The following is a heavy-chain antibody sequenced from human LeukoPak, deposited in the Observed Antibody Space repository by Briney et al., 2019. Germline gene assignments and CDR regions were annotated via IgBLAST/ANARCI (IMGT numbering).Heavy chain of an antibody. CDR3: AKGNEGRAFDI. J-gene: IGHJ3*02. CDR1: GFTFDDYA. CDR2: ISGDGDST. Sequence: GGSLRLSCEASGFTFDDYAIHWVRQAPGRGLDWVSLISGDGDSTYYADSVKGRFTISRDNSKNSLYLQMNSLRTEDTALYYCAKGNEGRAFDIWGQGTMVTVSS. V-gene: IGHV3-43*02.